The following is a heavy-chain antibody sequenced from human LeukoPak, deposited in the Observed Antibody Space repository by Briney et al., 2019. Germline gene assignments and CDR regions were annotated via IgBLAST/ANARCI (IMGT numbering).Heavy chain of an antibody. CDR1: GYTFTGYY. D-gene: IGHD3-3*01. Sequence: GASVKVSCKASGYTFTGYYMHWVRQAPGQGLEWMGWINPNSGGTNYAQKFQGRVTMTRDTSISTAYMELSRLRSDDTAVYYCARSSRLEWLLYPNYYGMDVWGQGTTVTVSS. V-gene: IGHV1-2*02. J-gene: IGHJ6*02. CDR3: ARSSRLEWLLYPNYYGMDV. CDR2: INPNSGGT.